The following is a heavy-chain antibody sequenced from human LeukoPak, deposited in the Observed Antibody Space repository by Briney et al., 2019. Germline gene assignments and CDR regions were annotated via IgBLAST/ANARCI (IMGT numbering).Heavy chain of an antibody. J-gene: IGHJ4*02. Sequence: PGGSLRLSCAASGFTFSGYAMNWVRQAPGKGLEWVSSINGNGGSTYYADSVKGRFTISRDNSKNTLYLQMNSLRAEDTAVYYCAKTLATVTSAVDYWGQGTLVTVSS. CDR2: INGNGGST. CDR1: GFTFSGYA. V-gene: IGHV3-23*01. D-gene: IGHD4-11*01. CDR3: AKTLATVTSAVDY.